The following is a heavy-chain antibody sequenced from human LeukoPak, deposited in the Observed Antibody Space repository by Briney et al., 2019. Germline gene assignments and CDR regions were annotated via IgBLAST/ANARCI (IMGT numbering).Heavy chain of an antibody. Sequence: GGSLRLSCAASGFMFNGYSLTWVRQAPGKGLEWISYISAGSDYIYYTDSVKGRFTISRDDAKNSLYLQLNSLRVEDTAVYYCARWGLGPSFDYWGRGTLVTVSS. CDR1: GFMFNGYS. CDR3: ARWGLGPSFDY. CDR2: ISAGSDYI. J-gene: IGHJ4*02. V-gene: IGHV3-21*05. D-gene: IGHD1-26*01.